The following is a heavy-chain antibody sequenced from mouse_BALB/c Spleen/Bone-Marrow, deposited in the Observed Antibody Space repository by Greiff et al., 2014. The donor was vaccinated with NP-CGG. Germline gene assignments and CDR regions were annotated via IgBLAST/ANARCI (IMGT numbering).Heavy chain of an antibody. D-gene: IGHD2-14*01. V-gene: IGHV1S41*01. J-gene: IGHJ2*01. CDR2: IAPGSGST. Sequence: DLVKPGASVKLSCKASGYTFTSYWINWIKQRPGQGLEWIGRIAPGSGSTYYNEMFKGKATLTVDTSSSTAYIQLSSLSSEDSAVYFCARREVRREGYYFDYWGQGTPLTVPS. CDR3: ARREVRREGYYFDY. CDR1: GYTFTSYW.